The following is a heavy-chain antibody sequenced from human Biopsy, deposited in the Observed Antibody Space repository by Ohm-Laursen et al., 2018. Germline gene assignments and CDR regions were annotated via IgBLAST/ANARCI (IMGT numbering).Heavy chain of an antibody. CDR3: ARTPILIVSAGLVYRHRRHLQGMDV. D-gene: IGHD6-13*01. V-gene: IGHV2-70*11. CDR1: GFSLSARGMC. Sequence: TQTLTLTCSFSGFSLSARGMCVSWIRQAPGKALEWLARVDWDDYKDYSASLQTKLSISKDTSNDQVVLTENSVDPADTATYYCARTPILIVSAGLVYRHRRHLQGMDVWGQGIAVTVS. CDR2: VDWDDYK. J-gene: IGHJ6*02.